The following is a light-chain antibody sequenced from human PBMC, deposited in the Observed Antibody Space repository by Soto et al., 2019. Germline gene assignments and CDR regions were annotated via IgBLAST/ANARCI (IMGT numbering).Light chain of an antibody. Sequence: EMLLTQTPGTLSLTPGEKATLSCRASQSVSSSYLAWYQQKPGQAPRLLIHGSNSRATGIPDRFSGSGSGTEFTLTFSRLQSEDFAVYYCQQYNNWPITFGQGTRLEIK. CDR2: GSN. J-gene: IGKJ5*01. CDR3: QQYNNWPIT. CDR1: QSVSSSY. V-gene: IGKV3-20*01.